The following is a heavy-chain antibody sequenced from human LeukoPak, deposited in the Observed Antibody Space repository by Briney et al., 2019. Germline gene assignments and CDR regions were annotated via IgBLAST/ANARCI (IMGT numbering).Heavy chain of an antibody. CDR2: LYYSGST. CDR3: ARGRYNAYGFDY. V-gene: IGHV4-59*01. CDR1: GGSISSYY. Sequence: SETLSLTCTASGGSISSYYWSWIRQPPGKELEWIGYLYYSGSTNYNPSFKSRVTMSVDTSKNQFSLKLNSMTAADTAVYFCARGRYNAYGFDYWGQGTLVTVSS. D-gene: IGHD1-1*01. J-gene: IGHJ4*02.